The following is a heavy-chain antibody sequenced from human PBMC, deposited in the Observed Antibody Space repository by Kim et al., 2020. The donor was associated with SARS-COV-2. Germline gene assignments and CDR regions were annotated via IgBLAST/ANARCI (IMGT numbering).Heavy chain of an antibody. D-gene: IGHD3-22*01. CDR2: IYYSENT. J-gene: IGHJ5*02. Sequence: SETLSLTCTVSGGSVSSGNYYWSWIRQPPGKGREWIGYIYYSENTNYNPSLKSRVTISVDTSKNQFSLKLSSVTAADTAVYYCARGYYDNGGYGWFDPWGQGTLVTVSS. V-gene: IGHV4-61*01. CDR3: ARGYYDNGGYGWFDP. CDR1: GGSVSSGNYY.